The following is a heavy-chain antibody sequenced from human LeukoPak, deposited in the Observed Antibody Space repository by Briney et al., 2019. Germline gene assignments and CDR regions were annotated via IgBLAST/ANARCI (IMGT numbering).Heavy chain of an antibody. V-gene: IGHV5-51*01. D-gene: IGHD3-3*01. Sequence: GESLKISCKGSGYSFTSYWIGWVRQMPGKGLEWMGIIYPGDSDTRYSPSFQGQVTISADKSISTAYLQWSSLKASDTAMYYCAGSYYDFWSGPAPPWYWGQGTLVTVSS. CDR2: IYPGDSDT. J-gene: IGHJ4*02. CDR1: GYSFTSYW. CDR3: AGSYYDFWSGPAPPWY.